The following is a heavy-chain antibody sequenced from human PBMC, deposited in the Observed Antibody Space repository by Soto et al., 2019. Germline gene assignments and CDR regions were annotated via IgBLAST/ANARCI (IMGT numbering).Heavy chain of an antibody. CDR3: ARGRSRLARYAFDI. Sequence: TLSLTCAVSGGSISSGGYSWSWIRQPPGKGLEWIGYIYHSGSTNYNPSLKSRVTISVDTSKNQFSLKLSSVTAADTAVYYCARGRSRLARYAFDIWGQGTMVTVSS. D-gene: IGHD6-25*01. CDR1: GGSISSGGYS. J-gene: IGHJ3*02. V-gene: IGHV4-30-2*01. CDR2: IYHSGST.